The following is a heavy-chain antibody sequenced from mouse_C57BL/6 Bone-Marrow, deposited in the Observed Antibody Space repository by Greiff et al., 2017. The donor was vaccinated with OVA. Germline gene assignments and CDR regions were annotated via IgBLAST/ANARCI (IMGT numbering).Heavy chain of an antibody. CDR3: ARSPVVANFDY. CDR2: IHPNSGST. Sequence: QVQLQQPGAELVKPGASVKLSCKASGYTFTSYWLHWVKQRPGQGLEWIGMIHPNSGSTTYNEKFKSKATLTVDKSSSPADMTLSILTSEDSAFYYYARSPVVANFDYWGQGTTLTVSS. D-gene: IGHD1-1*01. V-gene: IGHV1-64*01. J-gene: IGHJ2*01. CDR1: GYTFTSYW.